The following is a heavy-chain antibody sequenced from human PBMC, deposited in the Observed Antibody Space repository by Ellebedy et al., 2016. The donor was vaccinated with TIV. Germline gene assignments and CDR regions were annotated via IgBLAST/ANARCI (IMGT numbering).Heavy chain of an antibody. CDR2: ISGIGVGT. Sequence: GESLKISXAASGFTFSSFAMTWVRQAPGKGLEWVSAISGIGVGTYYADSVKGRFTISRDNSKNTLYLQMNSLRAEDTAVYYCARERMGVRYSVPYYGMDVWGQGTTVTVSS. D-gene: IGHD3-9*01. V-gene: IGHV3-23*01. CDR3: ARERMGVRYSVPYYGMDV. J-gene: IGHJ6*02. CDR1: GFTFSSFA.